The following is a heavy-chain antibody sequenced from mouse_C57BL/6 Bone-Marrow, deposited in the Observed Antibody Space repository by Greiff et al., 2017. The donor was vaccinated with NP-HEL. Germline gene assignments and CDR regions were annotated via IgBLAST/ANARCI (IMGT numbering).Heavy chain of an antibody. J-gene: IGHJ4*01. Sequence: VQLQQSGPELVKPGDSVKISCKASGYSFTGYFLDWVMQSHGKSLELIGRINPYNGDTFYNQQLMDKDTSTVDQSSSTAHIELRSLTSEVSAVYYCTRSNYYYAIDYWGQGTSVTESS. D-gene: IGHD4-1*01. CDR3: TRSNYYYAIDY. CDR2: INPYNGDT. V-gene: IGHV1-20*01. CDR1: GYSFTGYF.